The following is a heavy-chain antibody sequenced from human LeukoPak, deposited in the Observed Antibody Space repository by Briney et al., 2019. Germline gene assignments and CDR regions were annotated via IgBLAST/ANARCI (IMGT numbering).Heavy chain of an antibody. CDR1: GFTFSSYA. Sequence: GGSLRLSCAASGFTFSSYAMHWVRQAPGKGLEWVAVISYDGSNKYYADSVKGRFTISRDNAKNSLYLQMNSLRAEDTAVYYSARDTSSEGIFDYWGQGTLVTVSS. J-gene: IGHJ4*02. V-gene: IGHV3-30*04. CDR2: ISYDGSNK. D-gene: IGHD1-26*01. CDR3: ARDTSSEGIFDY.